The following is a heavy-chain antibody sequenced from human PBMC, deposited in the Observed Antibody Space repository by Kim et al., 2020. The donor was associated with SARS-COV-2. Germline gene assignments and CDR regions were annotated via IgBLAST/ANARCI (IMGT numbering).Heavy chain of an antibody. CDR2: IKQDGSEK. CDR3: ARERRRLVDVCWFDP. CDR1: GFTFSSYW. J-gene: IGHJ5*02. D-gene: IGHD6-6*01. Sequence: GGSLRLSCAASGFTFSSYWMSWVRQAPGKGLEWVANIKQDGSEKYYVDSVKGRFTISRDNAKNSLYLQMNSLRAEDTAVYYCARERRRLVDVCWFDPWGQGTLVTVSS. V-gene: IGHV3-7*03.